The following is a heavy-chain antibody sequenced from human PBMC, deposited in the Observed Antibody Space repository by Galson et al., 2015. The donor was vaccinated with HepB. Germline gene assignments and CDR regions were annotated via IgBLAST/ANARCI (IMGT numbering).Heavy chain of an antibody. Sequence: PALVKPTQTLTLTCTFSGFSLSTSGVGVGWIRQPPGKALEWLALIYWDDDKRYSPSLKSRLTITKDTSKNQVVLTMTNMDPVDTATYYCAHRPEYQLLGPYAFDIWGQGTMVTVSS. V-gene: IGHV2-5*02. J-gene: IGHJ3*02. CDR3: AHRPEYQLLGPYAFDI. CDR2: IYWDDDK. D-gene: IGHD2-2*01. CDR1: GFSLSTSGVG.